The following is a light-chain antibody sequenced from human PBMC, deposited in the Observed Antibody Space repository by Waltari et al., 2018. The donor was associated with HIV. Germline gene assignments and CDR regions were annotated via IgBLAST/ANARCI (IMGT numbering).Light chain of an antibody. CDR2: DTS. CDR1: QSIASQ. CDR3: QQSYSMVT. J-gene: IGKJ4*01. V-gene: IGKV3-11*01. Sequence: EIVLTQSPVTLSLSPGQRATLSCRASQSIASQLAWYQQKPGQSPRLLVYDTSNRATGIPARFSGSGSGTDFTLAISSLQPEDFATYYCQQSYSMVTFGGGTKVEIK.